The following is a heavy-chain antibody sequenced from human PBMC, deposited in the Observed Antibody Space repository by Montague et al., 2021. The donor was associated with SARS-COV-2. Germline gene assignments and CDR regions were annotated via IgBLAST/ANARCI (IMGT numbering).Heavy chain of an antibody. CDR3: ARIPVGSKYYFDF. Sequence: CAISRDSVSSNIATWNWIRQSPSRGLEWLGRTYYGSKWYNDYAESVKSRITIDPDTSKHQFSLHLNSVTPEDTAVYYCARIPVGSKYYFDFWGQGTLVTVSS. CDR2: TYYGSKWYN. V-gene: IGHV6-1*01. D-gene: IGHD2-2*01. CDR1: RDSVSSNIAT. J-gene: IGHJ4*02.